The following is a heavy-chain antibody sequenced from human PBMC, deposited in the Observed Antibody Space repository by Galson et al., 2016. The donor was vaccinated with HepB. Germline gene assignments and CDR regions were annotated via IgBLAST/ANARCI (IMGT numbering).Heavy chain of an antibody. Sequence: ETLSLTCTVSSGSISSNFFHWGWVRQPPGKGLEWIGSIHYRGNTYYNSSLKSRVTMSVDTSKNQFSLKVTSVTAADTAVYYCARHPFQLRSGSLHNWFDPWGQGILVTVSS. CDR2: IHYRGNT. CDR1: SGSISSNFFH. CDR3: ARHPFQLRSGSLHNWFDP. D-gene: IGHD3-3*01. J-gene: IGHJ5*02. V-gene: IGHV4-39*01.